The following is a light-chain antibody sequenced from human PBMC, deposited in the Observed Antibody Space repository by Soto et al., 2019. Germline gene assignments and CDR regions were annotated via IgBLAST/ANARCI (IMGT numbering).Light chain of an antibody. CDR3: QRYGSSTPT. V-gene: IGKV3-20*01. Sequence: TLSLSPGERATLSCRASQSISNSLAWYQQKPGQAPRLLIYGASSRDTGIPDKFSGSGSGTDFTLIISRLEPEHFAVYSFQRYGSSTPTFGQENKVDIK. CDR2: GAS. J-gene: IGKJ1*01. CDR1: QSISNS.